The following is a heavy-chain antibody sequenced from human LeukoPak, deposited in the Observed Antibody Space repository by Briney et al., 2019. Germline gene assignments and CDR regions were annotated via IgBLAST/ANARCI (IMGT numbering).Heavy chain of an antibody. J-gene: IGHJ4*02. V-gene: IGHV3-23*01. D-gene: IGHD3-9*01. Sequence: GGPLRLSCAASGFTFSSYAMSWVRQAPGKGLEWVSAISGSGGSTYYADSVKGRFTISRDNSKNTLYLQMNSLRAEDTAVYYCARDRLHYDSLTGYPADWGQGTLVTVSS. CDR3: ARDRLHYDSLTGYPAD. CDR1: GFTFSSYA. CDR2: ISGSGGST.